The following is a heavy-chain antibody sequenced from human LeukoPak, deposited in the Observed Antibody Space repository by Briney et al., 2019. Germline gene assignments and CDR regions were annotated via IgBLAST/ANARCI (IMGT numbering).Heavy chain of an antibody. CDR3: ARELSPYDILTGWGPYFDY. Sequence: SETLSLTCAVSGYSISSGYYWGWIRQPPGKGLEWIGSIYHSGSTYYNPSLKSRVTISVDTSKNQFSLKLSSVTAADTAVYYCARELSPYDILTGWGPYFDYWGQGTLVTVSS. V-gene: IGHV4-38-2*02. D-gene: IGHD3-9*01. CDR1: GYSISSGYY. CDR2: IYHSGST. J-gene: IGHJ4*02.